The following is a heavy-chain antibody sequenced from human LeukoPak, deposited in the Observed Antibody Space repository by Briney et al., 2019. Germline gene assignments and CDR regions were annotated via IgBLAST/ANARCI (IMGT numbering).Heavy chain of an antibody. CDR3: ARGGSSSWYEYYFDY. CDR1: GGSFSGYS. J-gene: IGHJ4*02. D-gene: IGHD6-13*01. V-gene: IGHV4-34*01. CDR2: INHSGST. Sequence: SETLSLTCAVYGGSFSGYSWSWIRQPPGKGLEWIGEINHSGSTNYNPSLKSRVTISVDTSKNQFSLKLSSVTAADTAVYYCARGGSSSWYEYYFDYWGQGTLVTVSS.